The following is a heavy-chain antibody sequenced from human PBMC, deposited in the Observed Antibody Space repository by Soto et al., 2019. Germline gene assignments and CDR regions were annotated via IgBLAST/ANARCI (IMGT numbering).Heavy chain of an antibody. CDR2: IIDSGGST. Sequence: GGSPRLSCAASGFTVSSCAMGWVRQAPGKGLEWVSDIIDSGGSTYYADSVKGRFTISRDNSNNTLCLQLHSLRAEDSALYYCARYYYVATGYHYAFDYWGRGTLVTVSS. V-gene: IGHV3-23*01. D-gene: IGHD3-22*01. CDR1: GFTVSSCA. CDR3: ARYYYVATGYHYAFDY. J-gene: IGHJ4*02.